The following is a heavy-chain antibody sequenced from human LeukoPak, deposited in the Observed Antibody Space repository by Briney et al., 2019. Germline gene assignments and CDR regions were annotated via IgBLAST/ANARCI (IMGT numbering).Heavy chain of an antibody. CDR2: IYPGDSDT. J-gene: IGHJ5*02. D-gene: IGHD6-13*01. Sequence: GESLKISCKGSGYSFTSYWIGWVRQMPGKGLEWMGIIYPGDSDTRYSPSFQGQVTISADKSISTAYLQWSSLKASDTAMYYCARLLGSRQRLVTGWFDPWGQGTLVTVSS. CDR3: ARLLGSRQRLVTGWFDP. V-gene: IGHV5-51*01. CDR1: GYSFTSYW.